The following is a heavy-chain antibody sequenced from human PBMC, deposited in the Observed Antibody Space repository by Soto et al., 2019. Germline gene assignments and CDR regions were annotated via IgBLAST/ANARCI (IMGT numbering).Heavy chain of an antibody. CDR1: GFTFSSYS. D-gene: IGHD3-22*01. CDR3: ARMDYYAGSGYEAFEI. J-gene: IGHJ3*02. V-gene: IGHV3-21*01. CDR2: ISSSSSYI. Sequence: EVQLVESGGGLVKPGGSLRLSCAASGFTFSSYSMNWVRQAPGKGLEWVSSISSSSSYIYYADSVKGRFTISRDNAKNSLYLQMNSLRAEDTAVYYCARMDYYAGSGYEAFEIWGQGTMVTVSS.